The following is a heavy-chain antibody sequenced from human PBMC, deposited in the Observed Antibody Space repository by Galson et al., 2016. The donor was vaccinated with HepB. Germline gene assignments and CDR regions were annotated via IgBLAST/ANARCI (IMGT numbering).Heavy chain of an antibody. J-gene: IGHJ4*02. CDR2: IYHSGSA. V-gene: IGHV4-38-2*01. Sequence: SETLSLTCAVSDYSISSGYYWGWIRQPPGKGLEWIGSIYHSGSAYYNPSLKSRVTISIDTSKDQFSLNLSSVTAADTAVYYCARNNVGGYYYGSGSFGYWGQGTLVTVSS. CDR1: DYSISSGYY. D-gene: IGHD3-10*01. CDR3: ARNNVGGYYYGSGSFGY.